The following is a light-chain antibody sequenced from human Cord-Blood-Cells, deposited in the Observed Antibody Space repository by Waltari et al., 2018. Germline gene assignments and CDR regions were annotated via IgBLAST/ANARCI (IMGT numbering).Light chain of an antibody. Sequence: QSALTQPASVSGSPGQSITISCTGTSSDVGGYNYVSWYQQHPGKAPKLMIYDGSKRPSGVSNRFSGSKSGNTASLPISGLQAEDEADYYCSSYTSSSTWVFGGGTKLTVL. CDR3: SSYTSSSTWV. V-gene: IGLV2-14*01. CDR1: SSDVGGYNY. J-gene: IGLJ3*02. CDR2: DGS.